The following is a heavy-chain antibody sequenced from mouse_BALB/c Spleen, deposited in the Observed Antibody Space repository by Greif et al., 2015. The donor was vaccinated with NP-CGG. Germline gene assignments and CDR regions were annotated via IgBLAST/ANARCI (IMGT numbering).Heavy chain of an antibody. J-gene: IGHJ2*01. V-gene: IGHV1-80*01. Sequence: VQLQQSGAELVRPGSSVKISCKASGYAFSSYWMNWVKQRPGQGLEWIGQIYPGDGDTNYSGKFKGKATLTADKSSSTAYMQLRSLKSEDSAVYFCARSQGYYFDYWGHGTTLTVSS. CDR2: IYPGDGDT. CDR3: ARSQGYYFDY. CDR1: GYAFSSYW.